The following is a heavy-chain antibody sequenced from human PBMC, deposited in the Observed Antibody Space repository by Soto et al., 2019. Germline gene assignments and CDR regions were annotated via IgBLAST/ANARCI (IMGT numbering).Heavy chain of an antibody. V-gene: IGHV1-69*13. CDR3: ARGGQGSSPSHYYYYAMDV. D-gene: IGHD6-13*01. J-gene: IGHJ6*02. CDR2: IIPMFGTA. Sequence: GASVKVSCKASGGTFSSYAINWVRQAPGQGLEWMGGIIPMFGTANYAQKFQGRVAITADESTSRAYMELSSLRSEDTAIYYCARGGQGSSPSHYYYYAMDVWGQGTTVTVSS. CDR1: GGTFSSYA.